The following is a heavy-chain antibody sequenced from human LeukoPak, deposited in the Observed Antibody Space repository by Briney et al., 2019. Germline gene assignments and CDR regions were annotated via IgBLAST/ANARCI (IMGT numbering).Heavy chain of an antibody. CDR1: GFTFSGYA. D-gene: IGHD3-22*01. J-gene: IGHJ4*02. V-gene: IGHV3-23*01. CDR3: AKGWEYYDSSGYTFDY. CDR2: ISASGGST. Sequence: PGGSLRLSCAASGFTFSGYAMSWVRQTPGKGLEWVSGISASGGSTYYADSVKSRFTISRDNSKDTLFLQMNSLRAEDTAIYYCAKGWEYYDSSGYTFDYWGQGTLVTVSS.